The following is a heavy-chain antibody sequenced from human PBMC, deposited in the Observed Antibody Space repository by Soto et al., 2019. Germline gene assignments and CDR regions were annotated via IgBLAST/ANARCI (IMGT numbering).Heavy chain of an antibody. D-gene: IGHD2-15*01. V-gene: IGHV1-2*04. Sequence: ASVKVSCKASGYTFTGYYMHWVRQAPGQGLEWMGWINPNSGGTNYAQKFQGWVTMTRDTSISTAYMELSRLRSDDTAVYYCTRSYCSGNSCHSNDAFDISGNGTMVTVS. J-gene: IGHJ3*02. CDR1: GYTFTGYY. CDR2: INPNSGGT. CDR3: TRSYCSGNSCHSNDAFDI.